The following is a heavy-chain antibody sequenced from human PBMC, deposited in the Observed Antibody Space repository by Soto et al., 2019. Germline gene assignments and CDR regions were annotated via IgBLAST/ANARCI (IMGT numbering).Heavy chain of an antibody. V-gene: IGHV3-74*01. D-gene: IGHD1-7*01. CDR1: GFTFSNYW. Sequence: GSLRLSCAASGFTFSNYWMHWVRQAPGKGLVWVSRINSDGSITTYADSVKGRFTISRDNAKNTVYLQMNSLRADDTAVYYCASLDWNYDAWGQGTLVTVSS. J-gene: IGHJ5*02. CDR3: ASLDWNYDA. CDR2: INSDGSIT.